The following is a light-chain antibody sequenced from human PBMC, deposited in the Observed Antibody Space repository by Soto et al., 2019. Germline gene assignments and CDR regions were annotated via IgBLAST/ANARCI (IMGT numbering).Light chain of an antibody. CDR2: TNN. Sequence: QSVLTQPPSASGTPGQSVNISCSGSSSNIESNYVYWYQQLPGTAPKLLIYTNNQRPSGVPDRFSGSKSGTSASLAISGLRSEDEAYYYCAAWDDSLSGVVFGGGTKLTVL. V-gene: IGLV1-47*02. J-gene: IGLJ2*01. CDR1: SSNIESNY. CDR3: AAWDDSLSGVV.